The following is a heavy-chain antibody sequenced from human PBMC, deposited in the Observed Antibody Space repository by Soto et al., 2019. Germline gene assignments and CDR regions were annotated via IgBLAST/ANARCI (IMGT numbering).Heavy chain of an antibody. D-gene: IGHD1-26*01. CDR2: ISWDGGST. CDR1: GFTFDDYT. Sequence: GGSLRLSCAASGFTFDDYTMHWVRQAPGKGLEWVSLISWDGGSTYYADSVKGRFTISRDNSKNSLYLQMNSLRTEDTALNYCAKALVGATTDYYYGMDVWGQGTTVTVSS. J-gene: IGHJ6*02. CDR3: AKALVGATTDYYYGMDV. V-gene: IGHV3-43*01.